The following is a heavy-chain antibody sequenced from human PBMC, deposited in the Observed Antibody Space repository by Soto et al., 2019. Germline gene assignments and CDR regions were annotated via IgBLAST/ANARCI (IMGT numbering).Heavy chain of an antibody. J-gene: IGHJ5*02. D-gene: IGHD3-10*01. CDR3: AMSIYGTGCYYSDH. Sequence: PGEPLNISCKASGYTFTNYLIAWMRQMSGKGLEWVGVSDPDDAYTTYGPTFQGQVNISADKSLNTAYLHWSSLDVSDTAIYFCAMSIYGTGCYYSDHWGQGTPVTVSS. CDR2: SDPDDAYT. CDR1: GYTFTNYL. V-gene: IGHV5-51*01.